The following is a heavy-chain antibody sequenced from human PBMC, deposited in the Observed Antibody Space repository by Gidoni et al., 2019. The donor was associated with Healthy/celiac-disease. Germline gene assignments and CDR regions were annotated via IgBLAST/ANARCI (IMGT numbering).Heavy chain of an antibody. CDR3: AKAGAVAGTFIDY. Sequence: EVQLVESGGGLVQPGRSLRLSCAASGLPFDDYAMHWVRQAPGKGLEWVSVISWNSGSIGYADSVKGRFTIFRDNAKNSLYLQMNSLRAEDTALYYCAKAGAVAGTFIDYWGQGTLVTVSS. CDR1: GLPFDDYA. D-gene: IGHD6-19*01. CDR2: ISWNSGSI. J-gene: IGHJ4*02. V-gene: IGHV3-9*01.